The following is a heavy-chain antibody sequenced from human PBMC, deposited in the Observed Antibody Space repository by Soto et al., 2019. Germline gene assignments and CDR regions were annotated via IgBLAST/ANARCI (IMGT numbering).Heavy chain of an antibody. CDR1: GYTFTSYG. CDR3: ARSSSTIPEGWFEP. D-gene: IGHD2-2*01. J-gene: IGHJ5*02. V-gene: IGHV1-18*01. CDR2: ISAYNGNT. Sequence: GASVKVSCKASGYTFTSYGISWVRQAPGQGLEWMGWISAYNGNTNYAQKLQGRVTMTTDTSTSTAYMELRSLRSDDTAVYYCARSSSTIPEGWFEPWGQGTLVTVSS.